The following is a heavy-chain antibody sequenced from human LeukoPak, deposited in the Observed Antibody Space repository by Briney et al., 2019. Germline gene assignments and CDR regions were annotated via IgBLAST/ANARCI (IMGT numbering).Heavy chain of an antibody. CDR3: AKGYDFRWFWDY. Sequence: GGSLRLSCAASGFTFSSYGMHWVRQAPGKGLEWVAFIRYDGSNKYYADSVKGRFTISRGNSKNTLYLQMNSLRAEDTAVYYCAKGYDFRWFWDYWGQGTLVTVSS. D-gene: IGHD3-3*01. V-gene: IGHV3-30*02. CDR1: GFTFSSYG. CDR2: IRYDGSNK. J-gene: IGHJ4*02.